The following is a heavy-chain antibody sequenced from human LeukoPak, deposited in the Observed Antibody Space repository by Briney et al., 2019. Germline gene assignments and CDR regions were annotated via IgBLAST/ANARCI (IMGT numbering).Heavy chain of an antibody. CDR1: GFTFSSYW. V-gene: IGHV3-7*01. J-gene: IGHJ4*02. D-gene: IGHD5-18*01. CDR3: ARELLGHGYDSGDFDY. Sequence: GGSLRLSCAASGFTFSSYWMNWVRQAPGKGLEWVANIKQDGNEKYYVDSVKGRFTISRDNAKNSLYLQMNSLRAEDTAVYYCARELLGHGYDSGDFDYWGQGTLVTVSS. CDR2: IKQDGNEK.